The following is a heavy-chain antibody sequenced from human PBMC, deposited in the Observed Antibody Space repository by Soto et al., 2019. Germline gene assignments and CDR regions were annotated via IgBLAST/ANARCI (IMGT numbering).Heavy chain of an antibody. J-gene: IGHJ5*02. V-gene: IGHV1-3*01. CDR1: GYTFTSYA. D-gene: IGHD2-2*02. Sequence: ASVKVSCKASGYTFTSYAMHWVRQAPGQRLEWMGWINAGNGNTKYSQKLQGRVTITRDTSASTGYMELSSLRSEDTAVYYCARTYGNSWYSPWGQGTLVTVSS. CDR2: INAGNGNT. CDR3: ARTYGNSWYSP.